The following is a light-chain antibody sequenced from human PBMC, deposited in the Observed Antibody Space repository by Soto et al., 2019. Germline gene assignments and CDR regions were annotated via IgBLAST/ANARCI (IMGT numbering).Light chain of an antibody. Sequence: QSALAQPASMSGSPGQSVTISCAGTSNDIGGYNYVSWYQHHPGTAPKLIIYDVSSRPSGVSHRLSGSKSGNTASLTISGLQAEDEADYYCSSFSVASPLFGTGTKSPS. CDR3: SSFSVASPL. CDR1: SNDIGGYNY. CDR2: DVS. V-gene: IGLV2-14*01. J-gene: IGLJ1*01.